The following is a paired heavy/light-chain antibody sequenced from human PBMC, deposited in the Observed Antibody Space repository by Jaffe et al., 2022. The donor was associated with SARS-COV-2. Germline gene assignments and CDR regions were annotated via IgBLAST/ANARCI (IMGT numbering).Heavy chain of an antibody. V-gene: IGHV2-26*01. J-gene: IGHJ6*03. Sequence: QVTLKESGPVLMKPTETLTLTCTVSGFSLSDITMGVTWIRQPPGKALEWLAHIFSNDEKSYSTSLKSRLTISKDTSKRQVVLIMTNVDPVDTGTYYCARTTYHDIFMDVWGKGTTVTVSS. CDR3: ARTTYHDIFMDV. CDR1: GFSLSDITMG. D-gene: IGHD3-9*01. CDR2: IFSNDEK.
Light chain of an antibody. J-gene: IGKJ4*01. CDR2: TAS. Sequence: DIQMTQSPSSLSASVGDRVTITCRASQSITIYLNWYQQKPGKAPNLLIYTASNLQSGVPSRFSGSGSGTDFTLTISSLQPEDFATYYCQQSFSTPLTFGGGTKVEVK. V-gene: IGKV1-39*01. CDR3: QQSFSTPLT. CDR1: QSITIY.